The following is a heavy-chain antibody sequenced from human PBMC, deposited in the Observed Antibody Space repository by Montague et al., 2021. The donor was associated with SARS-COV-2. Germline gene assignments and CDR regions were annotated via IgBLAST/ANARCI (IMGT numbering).Heavy chain of an antibody. CDR3: ARGREYSSSAGFDY. D-gene: IGHD6-6*01. V-gene: IGHV4-59*01. CDR2: IYYSGST. CDR1: GGSISSYY. J-gene: IGHJ4*02. Sequence: SETLSLTCTVSGGSISSYYWSWIRQPPGKGLEWIGYIYYSGSTNYNPSRRSRVTISVDTSKNQFSLKLSSVTAADTAVYYCARGREYSSSAGFDYWGQGTLVTVSS.